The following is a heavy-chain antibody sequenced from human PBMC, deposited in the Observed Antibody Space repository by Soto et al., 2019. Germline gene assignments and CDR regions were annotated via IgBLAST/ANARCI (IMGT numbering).Heavy chain of an antibody. J-gene: IGHJ6*02. CDR1: GFTFSTYN. V-gene: IGHV3-48*02. CDR2: ITNTGETL. Sequence: ESGGGLVQPGGSLRLSCAGSGFTFSTYNMDWVRQAPGKGLEWISYITNTGETLYYADSVRGRFTISRDNAKNALFLQMNSLRDEDTAVYYCARDGDRGYDMDVWGQGTTVTVSS. CDR3: ARDGDRGYDMDV.